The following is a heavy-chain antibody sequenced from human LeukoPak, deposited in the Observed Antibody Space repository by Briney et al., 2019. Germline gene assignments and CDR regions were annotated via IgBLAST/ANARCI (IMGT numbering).Heavy chain of an antibody. CDR2: IKQDGTEK. CDR1: GFTVSNDW. CDR3: AREWRYNSGWYRDYYGMDV. D-gene: IGHD6-19*01. Sequence: GGSLRLSCAASGFTVSNDWVTWGPQGPGKGLEWVANIKQDGTEKYYVDSVKGRFTISRDKAKNSLFLQMNSLRAEDTAVYYCAREWRYNSGWYRDYYGMDVWGQGTTVTVSS. V-gene: IGHV3-7*05. J-gene: IGHJ6*02.